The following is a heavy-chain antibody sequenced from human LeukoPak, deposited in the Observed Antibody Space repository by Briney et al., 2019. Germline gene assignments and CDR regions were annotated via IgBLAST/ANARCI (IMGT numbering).Heavy chain of an antibody. J-gene: IGHJ4*02. D-gene: IGHD6-13*01. Sequence: PGGSLRLSCAASGFTFSSYSMNWVRQAPGKGLEWVSSISSSSSYIYYADSVKGRFTISRDNAKNSLYLQMNSLRAEDTAVYYCARDRSSSWYGFDYWGQGTLVTVSS. V-gene: IGHV3-21*01. CDR3: ARDRSSSWYGFDY. CDR2: ISSSSSYI. CDR1: GFTFSSYS.